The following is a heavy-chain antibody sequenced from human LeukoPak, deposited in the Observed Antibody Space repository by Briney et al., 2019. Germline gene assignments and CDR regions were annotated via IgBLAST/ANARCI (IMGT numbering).Heavy chain of an antibody. CDR2: INPNSGGT. CDR3: ARERSSSWHFDY. CDR1: GYTFTGYY. J-gene: IGHJ4*02. Sequence: GASVKVPCKASGYTFTGYYMHWVRQAPGQGLEWMGWINPNSGGTNYAQKFQGRVTMTRDTSISTAYMELSRLRSDDTAVYYCARERSSSWHFDYWGWGTLVTVSS. D-gene: IGHD6-13*01. V-gene: IGHV1-2*02.